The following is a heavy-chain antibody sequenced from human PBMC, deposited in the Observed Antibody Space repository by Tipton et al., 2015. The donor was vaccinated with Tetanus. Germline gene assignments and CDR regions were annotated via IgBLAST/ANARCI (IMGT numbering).Heavy chain of an antibody. D-gene: IGHD3-22*01. CDR2: ISVRGSHT. J-gene: IGHJ4*02. Sequence: SLRLSCAASGFTFSNYAMAWVRQAPGKGLEWVSGISVRGSHTYYADPVKGRFSISRDNAKNSLYLQMNSLRDEDTAVYYCARDFSYYFDSKSGFDYWGQGHLVTVSS. V-gene: IGHV3-23*01. CDR3: ARDFSYYFDSKSGFDY. CDR1: GFTFSNYA.